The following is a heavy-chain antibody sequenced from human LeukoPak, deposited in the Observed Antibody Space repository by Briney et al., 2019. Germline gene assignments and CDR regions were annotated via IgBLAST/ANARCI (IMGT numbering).Heavy chain of an antibody. J-gene: IGHJ5*02. V-gene: IGHV4-34*01. CDR3: ARGSTYYDFWSGYFPPGNWFDP. Sequence: SETLSLTCAVYGGSFSGYYWSWIRQPPGKGLEWIGEINHSGSTNYNPSLKSRVTISVDTSKNQFSLKLSSVTAADTAVYYCARGSTYYDFWSGYFPPGNWFDPWGQGTLVTVSS. CDR1: GGSFSGYY. CDR2: INHSGST. D-gene: IGHD3-3*01.